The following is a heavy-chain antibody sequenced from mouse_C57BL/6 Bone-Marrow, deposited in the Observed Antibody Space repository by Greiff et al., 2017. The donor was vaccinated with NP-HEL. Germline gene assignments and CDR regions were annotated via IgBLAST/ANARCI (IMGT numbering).Heavy chain of an antibody. D-gene: IGHD1-1*01. CDR1: GFTFSDYY. Sequence: EVQRVESEGGLVQPGSSMKLSCTASGFTFSDYYMAWVRQVPEKGLEWVANINYDGSSTYYLDSLKSRFIISRDNAKNILYLQMSSLKSEDTATYYCARDRSYIWYFDVWGTGTTVTVSS. CDR3: ARDRSYIWYFDV. CDR2: INYDGSST. J-gene: IGHJ1*03. V-gene: IGHV5-16*01.